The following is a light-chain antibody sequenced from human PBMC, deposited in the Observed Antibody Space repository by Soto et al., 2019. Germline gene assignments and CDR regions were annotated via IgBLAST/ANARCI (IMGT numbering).Light chain of an antibody. V-gene: IGKV3-15*01. J-gene: IGKJ5*01. CDR3: KQYNNWPPIT. Sequence: EIMMTQSPATLSVSPGERATLSCRASQSVRNNLAWYQQKPGQAPRLLIYYASTRATGIPARFSGSGSGKEFTLTISSLQSEDFALYYCKQYNNWPPITFGQGTRLEIK. CDR2: YAS. CDR1: QSVRNN.